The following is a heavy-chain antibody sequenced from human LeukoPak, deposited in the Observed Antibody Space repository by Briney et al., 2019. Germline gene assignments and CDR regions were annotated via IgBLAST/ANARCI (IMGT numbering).Heavy chain of an antibody. CDR3: ARAIQQIRFDP. J-gene: IGHJ5*02. CDR1: GGSISSGGYS. Sequence: SETLSLTCAVSGGSISSGGYSWSWIRQPPGKGLEWIGYIYHSGSTYYNPSLKSRVTISVDRSKNQFSLKLSSVTAADTAVYYCARAIQQIRFDPWGQGTLVTVSS. V-gene: IGHV4-30-2*01. CDR2: IYHSGST. D-gene: IGHD2-21*01.